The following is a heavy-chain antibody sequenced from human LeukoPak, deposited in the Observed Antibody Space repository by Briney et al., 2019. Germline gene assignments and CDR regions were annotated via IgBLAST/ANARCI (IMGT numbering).Heavy chain of an antibody. CDR1: GFTFRNYA. J-gene: IGHJ4*02. CDR2: IKNSDGST. Sequence: PGGSLRLSCATSGFTFRNYAMSWVRQASGMGLEWVSSIKNSDGSTYYADSVRGRFTISRDNSKNTVYLQMNSLRAEDTAVYYCAKWGGEQQLDYWGQGTLVTVSS. V-gene: IGHV3-23*01. CDR3: AKWGGEQQLDY. D-gene: IGHD6-13*01.